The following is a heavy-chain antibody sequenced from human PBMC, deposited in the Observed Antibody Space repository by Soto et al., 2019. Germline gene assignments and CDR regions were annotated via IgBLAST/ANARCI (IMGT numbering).Heavy chain of an antibody. J-gene: IGHJ3*02. CDR2: ISAYNGNT. CDR1: GYTFTSYG. Sequence: ASVKVSCKASGYTFTSYGISWVRQAPGQGLEWMGWISAYNGNTNYAQKLQGRVTMTTDTSASTAYMELRSLRSDDTAVYYSVRDLRDHDAFDIWGQGTMVTVSS. CDR3: VRDLRDHDAFDI. V-gene: IGHV1-18*01.